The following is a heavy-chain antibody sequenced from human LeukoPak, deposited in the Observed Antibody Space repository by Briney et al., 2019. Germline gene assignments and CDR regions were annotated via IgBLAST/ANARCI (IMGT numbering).Heavy chain of an antibody. CDR3: ARDRVNCSGGSCNYYFDY. J-gene: IGHJ4*02. D-gene: IGHD2-15*01. CDR2: IIPIFGIA. Sequence: KVSCKASGGTFSSYAISWVRQAPGQGLEWMGRIIPIFGIANYAQKFQGRVTITADKSTSTAYMELSSLRSEDTAVYYCARDRVNCSGGSCNYYFDYWGQGTLVTVSS. CDR1: GGTFSSYA. V-gene: IGHV1-69*04.